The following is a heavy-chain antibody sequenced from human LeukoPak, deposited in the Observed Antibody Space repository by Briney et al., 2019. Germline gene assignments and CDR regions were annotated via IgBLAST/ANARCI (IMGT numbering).Heavy chain of an antibody. D-gene: IGHD5-18*01. CDR1: GYTFTSNY. J-gene: IGHJ4*02. CDR3: ARAGGDTAMVRLVY. CDR2: INPSGGST. V-gene: IGHV1-46*01. Sequence: GASVKVSCKAFGYTFTSNYMHWVRQAPGQGLEWMGIINPSGGSTSYAQKFQGRVTMTRDMSTSTVYMELSSLRSEDTAVYYCARAGGDTAMVRLVYWGQGTLVTVSS.